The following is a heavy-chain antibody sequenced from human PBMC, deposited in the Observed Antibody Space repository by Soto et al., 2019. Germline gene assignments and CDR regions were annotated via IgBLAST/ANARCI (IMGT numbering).Heavy chain of an antibody. CDR1: GFIFSSYA. CDR3: AKDWVVDVSGYFDY. J-gene: IGHJ4*02. D-gene: IGHD3-16*01. V-gene: IGHV3-23*01. Sequence: PGGSLRLSCAASGFIFSSYAMSWVRQVPGKGLGWVSAISGRGDTTYNADSVKGRFTISRDNSKNTLYLQMNSLRAEDTALYYCAKDWVVDVSGYFDYWGQGALVTVSS. CDR2: ISGRGDTT.